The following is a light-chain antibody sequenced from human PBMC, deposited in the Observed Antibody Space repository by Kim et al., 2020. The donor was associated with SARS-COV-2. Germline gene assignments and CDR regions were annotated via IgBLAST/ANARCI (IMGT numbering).Light chain of an antibody. Sequence: QSVTISCTGTSGDVGGDNEGSWYQQDPGKGPKLMIYDVSSRPSGVSNRLSGSRSGNTASRTISGLQAEDEADYYCSSYTSSSTNDVFGTGTKVTVL. J-gene: IGLJ1*01. CDR2: DVS. V-gene: IGLV2-14*03. CDR3: SSYTSSSTNDV. CDR1: SGDVGGDNE.